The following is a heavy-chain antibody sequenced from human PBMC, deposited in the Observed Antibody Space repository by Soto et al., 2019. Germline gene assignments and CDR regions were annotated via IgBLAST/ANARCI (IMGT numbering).Heavy chain of an antibody. V-gene: IGHV3-21*06. CDR1: GFTLRTYT. J-gene: IGHJ4*01. CDR3: VRGMNPLF. CDR2: ISISSSDR. Sequence: GSLRLASAASGFTLRTYTMNWVRQAPGKGLEWVSSISISSSDRYYADSVRGRFTVSRDNAKNALYLQMNSLRADDTAVYFCVRGMNPLFGGQGTLVTVPS.